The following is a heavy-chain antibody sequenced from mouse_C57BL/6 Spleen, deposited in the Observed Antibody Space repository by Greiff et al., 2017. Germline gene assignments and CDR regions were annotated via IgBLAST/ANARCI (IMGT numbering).Heavy chain of an antibody. Sequence: VQLQQSGPELVKPGASVKLSCKASGYTFTSYDINWVKQRPGQGLEWIGWIYPRDGSPKYNEKFKGKATLTVDTSSSTAYMELHSLTSEDSAVYFCARAGYDYDGGYYFDYWGQGTTLTVSS. CDR2: IYPRDGSP. CDR1: GYTFTSYD. D-gene: IGHD2-4*01. CDR3: ARAGYDYDGGYYFDY. V-gene: IGHV1-85*01. J-gene: IGHJ2*01.